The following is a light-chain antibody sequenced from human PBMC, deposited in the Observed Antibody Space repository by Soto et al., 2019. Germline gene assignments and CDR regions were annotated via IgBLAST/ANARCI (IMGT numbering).Light chain of an antibody. CDR1: SSNVGSYNL. CDR2: DVN. V-gene: IGLV2-23*02. CDR3: CSYGGSSTLV. Sequence: QSALTQPASVSGSPGQSITISCTGTSSNVGSYNLVSWYQQHPGKAPQLILYDVNKRPSGASDLFSGSKSGNTASLTISGLQAEDEADYHCCSYGGSSTLVFGGGTQLTVL. J-gene: IGLJ3*02.